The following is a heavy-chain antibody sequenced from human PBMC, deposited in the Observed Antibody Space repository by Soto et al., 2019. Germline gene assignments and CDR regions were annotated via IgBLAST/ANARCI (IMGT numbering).Heavy chain of an antibody. Sequence: GGSLRLSCAASGFTFSSYAMHWVRQAPGKGLEWVAVISYDGSNKYYADSVKGRFTISRDNSKNTLYLQMNSLRAEDTAVYYCARGDYYDSSGGSGYWGQGTLVTVSS. D-gene: IGHD3-22*01. CDR2: ISYDGSNK. CDR3: ARGDYYDSSGGSGY. CDR1: GFTFSSYA. J-gene: IGHJ4*02. V-gene: IGHV3-30-3*01.